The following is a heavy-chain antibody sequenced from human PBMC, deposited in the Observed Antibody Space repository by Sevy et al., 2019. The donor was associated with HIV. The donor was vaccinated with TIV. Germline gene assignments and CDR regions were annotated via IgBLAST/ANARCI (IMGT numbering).Heavy chain of an antibody. J-gene: IGHJ3*02. D-gene: IGHD6-19*01. CDR3: ARAGEAVALGAFDI. V-gene: IGHV1-69*13. CDR1: GGTFSSYA. Sequence: ASVKVSCKASGGTFSSYAISWVRQAPGQGLEWMGGIIPIFGTANYAQKFQGRVTITADESTSTAYMELSSLGSEDTAVYYCARAGEAVALGAFDIWGQGTMVTVSS. CDR2: IIPIFGTA.